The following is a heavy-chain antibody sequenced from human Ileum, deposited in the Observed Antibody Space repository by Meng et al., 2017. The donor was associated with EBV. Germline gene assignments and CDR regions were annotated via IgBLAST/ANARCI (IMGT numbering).Heavy chain of an antibody. J-gene: IGHJ3*02. D-gene: IGHD3-16*02. CDR3: ARKPNDYIWGSYRYGAFDI. CDR1: GGSISRRNW. CDR2: RYHRGST. V-gene: IGHV4-4*02. Sequence: QRQLQGSGPGLAQPSWTPSLTCAVAGGSISRRNWWGWVRQLPGKGLEWIGERYHRGSTNYYPSLKSRVTISVDKSKNQFSLKLSSVTAADTAVYYCARKPNDYIWGSYRYGAFDIWGQGTMVTVSS.